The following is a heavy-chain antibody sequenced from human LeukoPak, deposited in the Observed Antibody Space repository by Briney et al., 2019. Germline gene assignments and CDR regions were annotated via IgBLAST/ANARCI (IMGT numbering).Heavy chain of an antibody. Sequence: RGSLRLSCAASGFTFSSYAMHWVRQAPGKGLEWVAVISYDGSNKYYADSVKGRFTISRDNSKNTLYLQMNSLRAEDTAVYYCARGGMIVRGLAIWGQGTMVTVSS. D-gene: IGHD3-22*01. J-gene: IGHJ3*02. CDR2: ISYDGSNK. CDR1: GFTFSSYA. V-gene: IGHV3-30-3*01. CDR3: ARGGMIVRGLAI.